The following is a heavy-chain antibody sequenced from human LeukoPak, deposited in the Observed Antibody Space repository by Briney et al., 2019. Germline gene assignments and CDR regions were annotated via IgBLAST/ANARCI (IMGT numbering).Heavy chain of an antibody. CDR2: IIPIFGTA. V-gene: IGHV1-69*05. J-gene: IGHJ4*02. CDR3: ARVPLPSPFVDY. Sequence: SVKVSCKASGGTFSSYAISWVRQAPGQGLEWMGGIIPIFGTANYAQKFQGRVTITTDESTSTAYMELSSLRSEDTAVYYCARVPLPSPFVDYWGQGTLVTVSS. CDR1: GGTFSSYA. D-gene: IGHD6-6*01.